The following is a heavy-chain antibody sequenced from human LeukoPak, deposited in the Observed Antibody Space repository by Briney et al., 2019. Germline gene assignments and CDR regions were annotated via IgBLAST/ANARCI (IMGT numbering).Heavy chain of an antibody. Sequence: SETLSLTCTVSGGSLSSGSYYWSWIRQPAGKGLEWIGRIYTSGSTNYNPSLKSRVTISVDTAKNQFSLKLSSVTAGDTAVYYCASSVPAAIEGYYYYYMDVWGKGTTVTVSS. V-gene: IGHV4-61*02. J-gene: IGHJ6*03. CDR1: GGSLSSGSYY. CDR3: ASSVPAAIEGYYYYYMDV. D-gene: IGHD2-2*02. CDR2: IYTSGST.